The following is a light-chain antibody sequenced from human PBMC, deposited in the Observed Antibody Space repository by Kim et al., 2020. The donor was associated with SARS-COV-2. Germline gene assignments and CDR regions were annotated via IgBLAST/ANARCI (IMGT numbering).Light chain of an antibody. Sequence: DIVMTQSPDSLAVSFGERATINCKSSQSVLYSSNNKNYLAWYQQKPGQPPKLLIYWASTRESGVPDRFSGSGSGTDFTLTISSLQAEDVAVYYCQQYYSTPWTFGQGTKVDIK. CDR3: QQYYSTPWT. CDR1: QSVLYSSNNKNY. J-gene: IGKJ1*01. CDR2: WAS. V-gene: IGKV4-1*01.